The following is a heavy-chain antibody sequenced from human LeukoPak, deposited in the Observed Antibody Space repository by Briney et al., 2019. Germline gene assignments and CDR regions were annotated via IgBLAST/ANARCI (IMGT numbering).Heavy chain of an antibody. Sequence: PGRSLRLSCAASGFTFSSYAMHWVRQAPGKGLEWVAVISYDGSNKYYADSVKGRFTISRDNSKNTLYLQMNSLRAEDTAVYYCARDAVLRFLEWLFKFGYFDYWGQGTLVTASS. CDR2: ISYDGSNK. CDR3: ARDAVLRFLEWLFKFGYFDY. D-gene: IGHD3-3*01. J-gene: IGHJ4*02. CDR1: GFTFSSYA. V-gene: IGHV3-30*04.